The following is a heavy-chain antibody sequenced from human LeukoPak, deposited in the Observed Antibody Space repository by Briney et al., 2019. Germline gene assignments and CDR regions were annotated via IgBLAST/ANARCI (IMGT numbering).Heavy chain of an antibody. CDR2: IYYSGSN. J-gene: IGHJ3*02. Sequence: SETLSLTCTVSGGSISSYYWSWIRQPPGKGLEWIGYIYYSGSNNYNSALKSQVTISADTSKNQFSLKLSSVTAADTAVYYCARIGGIPLGSFDIWGQGTMVTVPS. D-gene: IGHD2-2*02. V-gene: IGHV4-59*01. CDR1: GGSISSYY. CDR3: ARIGGIPLGSFDI.